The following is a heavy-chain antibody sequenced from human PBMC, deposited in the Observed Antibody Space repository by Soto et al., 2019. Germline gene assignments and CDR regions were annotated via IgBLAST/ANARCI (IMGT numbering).Heavy chain of an antibody. CDR2: IYYGGST. CDR1: GGSISSYY. J-gene: IGHJ5*02. D-gene: IGHD2-15*01. Sequence: QVRLQESGPGLMKPSETLSLTCTVSGGSISSYYWSWIRQPPGKGLEWIGYIYYGGSTNYNPSLKSRVTISVDTSKNQFSLKLSSVTAADTAVYYCAREMHGYCSGGSCYPNWFDPWGQGTLVTVSS. CDR3: AREMHGYCSGGSCYPNWFDP. V-gene: IGHV4-59*01.